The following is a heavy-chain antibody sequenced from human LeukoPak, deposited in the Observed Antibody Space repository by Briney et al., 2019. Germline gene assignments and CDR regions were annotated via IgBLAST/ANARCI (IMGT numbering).Heavy chain of an antibody. Sequence: GGSLRLSCAASGFTFSSYGMHWVRQAPGKGLEWVAVISYDGSNKYYADSVKGRFTISRDNSKNTLYLQMNSLRAEDTAVYYCASHSSYSSSWTLGLLDWGQGTLVTVSS. J-gene: IGHJ4*02. D-gene: IGHD6-13*01. V-gene: IGHV3-30*03. CDR1: GFTFSSYG. CDR2: ISYDGSNK. CDR3: ASHSSYSSSWTLGLLD.